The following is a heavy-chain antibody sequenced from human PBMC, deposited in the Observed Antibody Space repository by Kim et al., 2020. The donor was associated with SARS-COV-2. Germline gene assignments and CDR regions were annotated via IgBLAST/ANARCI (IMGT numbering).Heavy chain of an antibody. D-gene: IGHD1-1*01. CDR2: ISSSSSYT. V-gene: IGHV3-11*06. CDR1: GFTFSDYY. Sequence: GGSLRLSCAASGFTFSDYYMSWIRQAPGKGLEWVSYISSSSSYTNYAESVKGRFTISRDNAKNSLYLQMNSLRAEDTAVYYCARVADWNYYYYYGMDVWGQGTTVNVSS. J-gene: IGHJ6*02. CDR3: ARVADWNYYYYYGMDV.